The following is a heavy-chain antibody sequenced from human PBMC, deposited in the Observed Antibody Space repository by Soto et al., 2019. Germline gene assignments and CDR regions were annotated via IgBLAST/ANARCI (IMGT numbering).Heavy chain of an antibody. J-gene: IGHJ3*02. CDR2: IGSSSSYI. V-gene: IGHV3-21*01. CDR3: ARGGAGYNHAFDI. CDR1: GFTFSSYS. D-gene: IGHD3-10*01. Sequence: GGSLRLSCAASGFTFSSYSMNWVRQAPGKGLEWVSSIGSSSSYIYYADSVKGRFTISRDNAKNSLYPQMNSLRAEDTAVYYCARGGAGYNHAFDIWGQGTMVTVSS.